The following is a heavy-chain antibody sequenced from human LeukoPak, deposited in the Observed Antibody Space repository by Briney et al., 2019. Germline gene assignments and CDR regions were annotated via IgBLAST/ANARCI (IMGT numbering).Heavy chain of an antibody. V-gene: IGHV3-43*02. CDR1: GFTFSSYE. J-gene: IGHJ4*02. CDR2: ISGDGGST. Sequence: PGGSLRLSCAASGFTFSSYEMNWVRQAPGKGLEWVSLISGDGGSTYYADSVKGRFTISRDNSKNSLYLQMNSLRTEDTALYYCANGPTSPPDYWGQGTLVTVSS. CDR3: ANGPTSPPDY. D-gene: IGHD5-12*01.